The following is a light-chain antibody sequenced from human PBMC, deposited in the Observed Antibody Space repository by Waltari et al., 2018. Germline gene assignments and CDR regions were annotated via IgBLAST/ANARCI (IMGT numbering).Light chain of an antibody. V-gene: IGLV2-14*03. J-gene: IGLJ1*01. CDR2: DVS. Sequence: QSALTQPASVSRSPGQSITISCTGTSSDVGVYDYVPWYQQHPGKAPKLILYDVSNRPLEVSHRFSGSKSGNTASLTISGLQADDEAEYYCGSYTSSTTLAFGTGTKVTVL. CDR1: SSDVGVYDY. CDR3: GSYTSSTTLA.